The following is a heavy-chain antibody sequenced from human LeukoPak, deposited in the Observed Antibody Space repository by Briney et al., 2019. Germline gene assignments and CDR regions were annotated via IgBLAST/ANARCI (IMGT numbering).Heavy chain of an antibody. V-gene: IGHV3-7*01. D-gene: IGHD1-26*01. CDR3: ARDQSGVVGASDI. J-gene: IGHJ3*02. CDR2: IKQDGSEK. Sequence: GGSLRLSCAASGFTISSYWMGWVRQAPGKGLEGVANIKQDGSEKYYVDSVKGRSTISRDNAKNSLYLQMNSLRAEDTAVYYCARDQSGVVGASDIWGQGTMVTVSS. CDR1: GFTISSYW.